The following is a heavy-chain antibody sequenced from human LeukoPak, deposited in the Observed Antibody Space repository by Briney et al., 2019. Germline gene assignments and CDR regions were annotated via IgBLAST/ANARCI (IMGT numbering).Heavy chain of an antibody. CDR3: ARGRSDYGDSMGY. D-gene: IGHD4-17*01. Sequence: SETLSLTCTVPGGSVSSGRYYRSWLCQHPGKGLEWIGYIDYRGNTHYNPSLESRVTISVDTSKNQFSLKLSSVTAADTAVYYCARGRSDYGDSMGYWGQGTLVTVSS. V-gene: IGHV4-31*03. J-gene: IGHJ4*02. CDR1: GGSVSSGRYY. CDR2: IDYRGNT.